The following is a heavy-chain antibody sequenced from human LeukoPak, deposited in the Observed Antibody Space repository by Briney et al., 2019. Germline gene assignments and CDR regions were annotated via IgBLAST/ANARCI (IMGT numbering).Heavy chain of an antibody. CDR3: ARGGRQIVVTAAVIDY. J-gene: IGHJ4*02. CDR1: VYNFPSYW. D-gene: IGHD2-2*01. CDR2: IDPSDSST. V-gene: IGHV5-10-1*01. Sequence: GESLRISCKGSVYNFPSYWITWVRQMPGKGLEWMGRIDPSDSSTNYSPSFQGHVTISTDKSISPAYLQSSSLQASDTASYYCARGGRQIVVTAAVIDYWGQGTLVTVSS.